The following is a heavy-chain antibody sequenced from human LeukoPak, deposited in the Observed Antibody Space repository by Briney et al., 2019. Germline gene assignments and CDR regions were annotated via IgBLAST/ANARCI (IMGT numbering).Heavy chain of an antibody. CDR1: GGSFSGYS. D-gene: IGHD6-19*01. V-gene: IGHV4-34*01. Sequence: SETLSLTCAVYGGSFSGYSWSWIRQPPGKGLEWIGEINHSGSTNCNPSLKSRVTISVDTPKNQFSLMLSSVTAADTAVYYCARGQDSTGWYGTLNYWGQGTLVTVSS. CDR2: INHSGST. CDR3: ARGQDSTGWYGTLNY. J-gene: IGHJ4*02.